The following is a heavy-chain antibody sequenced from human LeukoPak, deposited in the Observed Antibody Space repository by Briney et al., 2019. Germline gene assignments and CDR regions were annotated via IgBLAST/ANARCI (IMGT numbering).Heavy chain of an antibody. J-gene: IGHJ4*02. V-gene: IGHV1-2*04. D-gene: IGHD5-18*01. CDR3: ARGHVDTAYDY. Sequence: GASVKVSRKASGYTFTNYYLHWVRQAPGQGLEWTGWINPNSGGTNYAQKFQGWVTMTRDASISTAYMELSRLKSDDTAVYYCARGHVDTAYDYWGQGTLVTVSS. CDR1: GYTFTNYY. CDR2: INPNSGGT.